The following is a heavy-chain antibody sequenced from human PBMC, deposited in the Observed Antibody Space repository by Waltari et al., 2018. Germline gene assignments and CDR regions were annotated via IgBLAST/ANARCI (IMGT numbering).Heavy chain of an antibody. CDR3: ATPAYDSSGYYDYYFDY. CDR1: GDTLTEVS. Sequence: QVQLVQSGAAVKKPGASVKVYCQVSGDTLTEVSMHSGRPAPGKGLEWMGGFDPEDGETIYAQKFQGRVTMTEDTSTDTAYMELSSLRSEDTAVYYCATPAYDSSGYYDYYFDYWGQGTLATVSS. CDR2: FDPEDGET. D-gene: IGHD3-22*01. V-gene: IGHV1-24*01. J-gene: IGHJ4*02.